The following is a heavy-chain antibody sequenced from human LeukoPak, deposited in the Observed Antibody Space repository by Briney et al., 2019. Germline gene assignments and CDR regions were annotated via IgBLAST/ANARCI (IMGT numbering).Heavy chain of an antibody. Sequence: SETLSLTCTVSGGSISSYYWSWIRQPPGKGLEWIGYIYYSGSTNYNPSLKSRVTISVDTPKNQFSLKLSSVTAADTAVYYCARTAGSGSYYNDYWGQGTLVTVSS. CDR1: GGSISSYY. D-gene: IGHD3-10*01. V-gene: IGHV4-59*08. J-gene: IGHJ4*02. CDR3: ARTAGSGSYYNDY. CDR2: IYYSGST.